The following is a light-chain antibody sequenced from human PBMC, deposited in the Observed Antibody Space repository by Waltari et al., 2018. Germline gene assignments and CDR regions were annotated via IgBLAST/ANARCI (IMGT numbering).Light chain of an antibody. CDR1: QSISSY. V-gene: IGKV1-39*01. CDR3: QQSYSTPRT. Sequence: DIQMTQSPSSLSASVGDRVTITCRASQSISSYLNWYQQKPGKAPKLLIYAASRLASGVPSRFSGSGSVTDFTLTISSLQPEDFATYYCQQSYSTPRTFGPGTKVDIK. J-gene: IGKJ3*01. CDR2: AAS.